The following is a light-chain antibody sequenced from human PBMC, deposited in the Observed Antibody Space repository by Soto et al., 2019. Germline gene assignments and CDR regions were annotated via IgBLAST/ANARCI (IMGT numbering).Light chain of an antibody. CDR3: LQDYNYPRT. J-gene: IGKJ1*01. V-gene: IGKV1-6*01. Sequence: IHLTQSPSSLSAAVCDRVTITFRESQAILTYLNWLPQRXGKAPKXXIYAASSLQSGVPSLFICSGAGPDFTRTISSLQPEDFETDFCLQDYNYPRTFGQGTKVDIK. CDR2: AAS. CDR1: QAILTY.